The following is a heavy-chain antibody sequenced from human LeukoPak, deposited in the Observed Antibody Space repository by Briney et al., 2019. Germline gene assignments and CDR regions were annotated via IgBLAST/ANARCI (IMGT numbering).Heavy chain of an antibody. CDR3: ARRAGAYSHPYDY. D-gene: IGHD4/OR15-4a*01. CDR1: GLSGFILSNYG. Sequence: GGPLRLSCAASGLSGFILSNYGLSWVRQAPGKGLEWVSGISWNSGSIGYADSVKGRFTISRDNSKNTLYLQMNSLRAEDTAVYYCARRAGAYSHPYDYWGQGTLVTVSS. CDR2: ISWNSGSI. J-gene: IGHJ4*02. V-gene: IGHV3-23*01.